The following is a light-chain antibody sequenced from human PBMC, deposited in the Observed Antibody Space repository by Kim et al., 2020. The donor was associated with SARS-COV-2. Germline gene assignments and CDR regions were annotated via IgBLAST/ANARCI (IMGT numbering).Light chain of an antibody. CDR1: SGSIASNY. J-gene: IGLJ3*02. CDR2: EDN. Sequence: NFMLTQPHSVSESPGKTVTISCTGSSGSIASNYVQWYQQRPGSAPTTVIYEDNQRPSGVPDRFSGSIDSSSNSASLTISGLKTEDEADYYCQSYDSSNQGGWVFGGGTQLTVL. CDR3: QSYDSSNQGGWV. V-gene: IGLV6-57*02.